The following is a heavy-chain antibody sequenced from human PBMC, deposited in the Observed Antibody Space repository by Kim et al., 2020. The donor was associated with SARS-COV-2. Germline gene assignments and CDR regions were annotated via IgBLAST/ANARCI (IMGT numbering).Heavy chain of an antibody. J-gene: IGHJ3*02. D-gene: IGHD3-16*01. Sequence: HHNPSLKSRVTISVDTSKNQFSLKLSSVTAADTAVYYCARSPGGYDAFDIWGQGTMVTVSS. CDR3: ARSPGGYDAFDI. V-gene: IGHV4-59*01.